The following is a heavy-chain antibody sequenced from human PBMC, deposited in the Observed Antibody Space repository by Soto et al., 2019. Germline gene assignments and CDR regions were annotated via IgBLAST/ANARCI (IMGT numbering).Heavy chain of an antibody. Sequence: SVKVSCKASGGTFSSYAISWVRQAPGQGLGWMGGIIPIFGTANYAQKFQGRVTITADESTSTAYMELSSLRSEDTAVYYCARDGNEYYYDSSGYQDYWGQGALVTVSS. D-gene: IGHD3-22*01. CDR3: ARDGNEYYYDSSGYQDY. CDR1: GGTFSSYA. J-gene: IGHJ4*02. V-gene: IGHV1-69*13. CDR2: IIPIFGTA.